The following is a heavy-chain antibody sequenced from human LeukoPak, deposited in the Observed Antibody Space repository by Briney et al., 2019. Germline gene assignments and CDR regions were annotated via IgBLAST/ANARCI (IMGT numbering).Heavy chain of an antibody. Sequence: PGGPLRLFCGASGFIYSTYSMTWLRQAPGKGLEGVATIKEDGFETYYVASVKGRFTFSRDNAKNSLFLQMNSLRAEDTAVYFCATDDLKNRGYYNIEDWGQGTLVTVSP. V-gene: IGHV3-7*04. CDR1: GFIYSTYS. D-gene: IGHD3-22*01. CDR2: IKEDGFET. J-gene: IGHJ4*02. CDR3: ATDDLKNRGYYNIED.